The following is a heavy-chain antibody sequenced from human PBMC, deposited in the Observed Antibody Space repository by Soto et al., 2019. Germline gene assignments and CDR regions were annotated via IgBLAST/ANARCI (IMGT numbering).Heavy chain of an antibody. CDR1: GYTFTGYY. J-gene: IGHJ3*02. V-gene: IGHV1-2*04. D-gene: IGHD2-15*01. CDR2: INPNSGGT. CDR3: ARDFPSCSGGSCYSRNDAFDI. Sequence: ASVKVSCKASGYTFTGYYMHWVRQAPGQGLEWMGWINPNSGGTNYAQKFQGWVTMTRDTSISTAYMELSRLRSDDTAVYYCARDFPSCSGGSCYSRNDAFDIWGQRTMVTVSS.